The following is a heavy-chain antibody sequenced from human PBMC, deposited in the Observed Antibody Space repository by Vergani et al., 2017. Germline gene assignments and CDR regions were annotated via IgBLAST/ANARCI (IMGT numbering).Heavy chain of an antibody. CDR2: IYYSGST. CDR3: ARVDGEDGMDV. Sequence: QVQLQESGPGLVKPSETLSLTCTVSGGSISSYYWSWIRQPPGKGLEWIGYIYYSGSTNYNPSLKSRVTISVDTSKNQFSLKLSSVTAADTAVYYCARVDGEDGMDVWRQGTTVTVSS. V-gene: IGHV4-59*01. CDR1: GGSISSYY. J-gene: IGHJ6*02. D-gene: IGHD2-2*03.